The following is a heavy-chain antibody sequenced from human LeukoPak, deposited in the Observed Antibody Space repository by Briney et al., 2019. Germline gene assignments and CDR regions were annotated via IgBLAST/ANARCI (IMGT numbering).Heavy chain of an antibody. CDR1: GYSFTSYW. CDR3: ARVRYSSSWYGYYYYYGMDV. J-gene: IGHJ6*02. CDR2: IYPGDSDT. Sequence: GESLKISCKGSGYSFTSYWSGWVRQMPGKGLEWMGIIYPGDSDTRYSPSFQGQVTISADKSISTAYLQWSSLKASDTAMYYCARVRYSSSWYGYYYYYGMDVWGQGTTVTVSS. D-gene: IGHD6-13*01. V-gene: IGHV5-51*01.